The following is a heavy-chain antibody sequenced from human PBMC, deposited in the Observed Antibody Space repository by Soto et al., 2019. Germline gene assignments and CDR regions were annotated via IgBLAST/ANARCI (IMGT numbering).Heavy chain of an antibody. CDR2: IYYSGST. V-gene: IGHV4-59*01. Sequence: SETLSLTCTVSGGSISNYYRSWIRQPPGKGLEWIGYIYYSGSTNYNPSLKSRVTISVDTSKNQFSLKLSSVTAADTAVYYCARAGAATLSDYWGQGTLVTVS. J-gene: IGHJ4*02. D-gene: IGHD2-15*01. CDR1: GGSISNYY. CDR3: ARAGAATLSDY.